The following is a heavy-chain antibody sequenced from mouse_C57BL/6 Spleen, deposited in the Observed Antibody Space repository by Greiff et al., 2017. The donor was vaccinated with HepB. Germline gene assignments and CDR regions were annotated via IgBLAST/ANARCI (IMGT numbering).Heavy chain of an antibody. CDR2: IDPENGDT. Sequence: EVQLQHSGAELVRPGASVKLSCTASGFNIKDDYMHWVKQRPEQGLEWIGWIDPENGDTEYASKFQGKATITADTSSNTAYLQLSSLTSEDTAVYYCTRGGSSYGAMDYWGQGTSVTVSS. J-gene: IGHJ4*01. D-gene: IGHD1-1*01. CDR3: TRGGSSYGAMDY. V-gene: IGHV14-4*01. CDR1: GFNIKDDY.